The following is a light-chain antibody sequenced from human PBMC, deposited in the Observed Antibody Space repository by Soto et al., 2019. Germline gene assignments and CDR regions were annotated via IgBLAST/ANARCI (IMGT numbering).Light chain of an antibody. CDR1: QSVSTK. J-gene: IGKJ4*01. Sequence: DIVLTQSPVTVSVSPGERATLSCRASQSVSTKLAWYQHKLGQAPRLLIYGASTRVTGIAARFSGSGSGTDFTLTINYLKSEDSGTYYCQHYNNGHPPVTFGGGTKVEI. CDR2: GAS. V-gene: IGKV3-15*01. CDR3: QHYNNGHPPVT.